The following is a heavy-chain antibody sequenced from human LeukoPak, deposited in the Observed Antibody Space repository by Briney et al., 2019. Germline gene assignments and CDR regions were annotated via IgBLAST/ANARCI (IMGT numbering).Heavy chain of an antibody. CDR3: ARLSAYYYGSYFYYYMDV. V-gene: IGHV3-7*01. Sequence: GGSLRLSCEGSGFSLSSYWMTWVRQLPGKGPEWVANIRQDESERYFADSVKGRFTISRKNAKKSVYLHMSSLRAEDTALYYCARLSAYYYGSYFYYYMDVWGKGTTVTVSS. CDR2: IRQDESER. CDR1: GFSLSSYW. J-gene: IGHJ6*03. D-gene: IGHD3-10*01.